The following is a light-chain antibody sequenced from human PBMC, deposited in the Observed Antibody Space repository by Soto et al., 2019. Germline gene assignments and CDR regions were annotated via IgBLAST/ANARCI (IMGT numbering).Light chain of an antibody. CDR2: EVS. CDR1: SSDVGYYNY. Sequence: QSALTQPASVSGSTGQSIAISCTGTSSDVGYYNYVSWYQQHPGKAPKLIIYEVSNRPSGVSNRFSASKSVNTASLTISGLQAEYEADYYCTSYTTTDTFVFVTGTKLTVL. CDR3: TSYTTTDTFV. J-gene: IGLJ1*01. V-gene: IGLV2-14*01.